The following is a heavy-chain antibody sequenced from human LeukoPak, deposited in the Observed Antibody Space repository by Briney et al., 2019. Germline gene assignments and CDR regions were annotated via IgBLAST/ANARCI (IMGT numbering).Heavy chain of an antibody. J-gene: IGHJ4*02. D-gene: IGHD3-22*01. Sequence: PGGSLRLSCAASGFTFSSSGMSWVRQAPGKGLEWVSGISGSGGSTYYADSVKGRLTISRDNSKNTLYLQMNSLRAEDTAIFYCAKHYYESSGYYPIDYWGQGTLVTVSS. V-gene: IGHV3-23*01. CDR1: GFTFSSSG. CDR2: ISGSGGST. CDR3: AKHYYESSGYYPIDY.